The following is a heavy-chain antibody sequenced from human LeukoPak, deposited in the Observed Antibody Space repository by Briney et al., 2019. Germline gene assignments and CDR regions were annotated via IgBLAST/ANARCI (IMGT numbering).Heavy chain of an antibody. CDR1: GFTLSSYS. Sequence: GGSLRLSCAASGFTLSSYSMNWVRQAPGKGLEWVSSISTSSSYIYYADSVRGRFTISRDNAKNSLYLQMNNLRAEDTAVYYCARAHEVGDYWGQGTLVAVSS. CDR3: ARAHEVGDY. J-gene: IGHJ4*02. D-gene: IGHD1-26*01. CDR2: ISTSSSYI. V-gene: IGHV3-21*01.